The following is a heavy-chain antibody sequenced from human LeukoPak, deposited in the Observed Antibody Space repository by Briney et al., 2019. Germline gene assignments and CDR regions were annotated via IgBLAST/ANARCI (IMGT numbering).Heavy chain of an antibody. CDR3: ARPYYDFWSGYYAFDI. CDR1: GGSISSSSYY. D-gene: IGHD3-3*01. CDR2: IYYSGST. J-gene: IGHJ3*02. Sequence: SETLSLTCTVSGGSISSSSYYWGWIRQPPGKGLEWIGSIYYSGSTYYNPSLKSRVTISVDTSKNQFSLKLSSVTAADTAVYYCARPYYDFWSGYYAFDIWGQXTMVTVSS. V-gene: IGHV4-39*01.